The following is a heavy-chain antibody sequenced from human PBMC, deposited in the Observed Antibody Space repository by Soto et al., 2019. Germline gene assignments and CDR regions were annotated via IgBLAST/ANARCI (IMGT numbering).Heavy chain of an antibody. CDR2: ISGSGGST. V-gene: IGHV3-23*01. J-gene: IGHJ4*02. CDR1: GFTFSSYA. D-gene: IGHD1-26*01. CDR3: EKRGSGSYYID. Sequence: EVQLLESGGGLVQPGGSLRLSCAASGFTFSSYAMSWVRQAPGKGLERVSVISGSGGSTYYADSVQGRFTISSDTSKNTLYLQMNSLTAVDTAVYYCEKRGSGSYYIDWGQGTLVNVSS.